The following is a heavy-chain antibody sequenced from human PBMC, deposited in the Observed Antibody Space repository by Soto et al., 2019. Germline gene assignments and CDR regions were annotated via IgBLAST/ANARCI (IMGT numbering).Heavy chain of an antibody. D-gene: IGHD6-19*01. CDR3: AKCSVGTVRSSGWCNGFDP. Sequence: EVRLLESGGGLAQPGGSLRLSCAASGFTFSSSAMNWVRQAPGKGLEWVSSIRVGGGDTFYADSVRGRFTVSRGISRNTLYLRMNSLRAEDTARYCLAKCSVGTVRSSGWCNGFDPWGQGTLVTVSS. V-gene: IGHV3-23*01. CDR2: IRVGGGDT. CDR1: GFTFSSSA. J-gene: IGHJ5*02.